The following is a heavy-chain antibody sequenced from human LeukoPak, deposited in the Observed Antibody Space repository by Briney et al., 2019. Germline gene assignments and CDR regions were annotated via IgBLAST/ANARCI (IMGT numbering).Heavy chain of an antibody. D-gene: IGHD2-2*01. Sequence: VASVKVSCKASGGTFSSYAISWVRQAPGQGLEWVGRIIPILGIANYAQKVQGRVTITADKSTSTAYMELSSLRSEDTAVYYCAREIGNIVVVPAATAGPLASWGQGTLVTVSS. V-gene: IGHV1-69*04. J-gene: IGHJ4*02. CDR1: GGTFSSYA. CDR3: AREIGNIVVVPAATAGPLAS. CDR2: IIPILGIA.